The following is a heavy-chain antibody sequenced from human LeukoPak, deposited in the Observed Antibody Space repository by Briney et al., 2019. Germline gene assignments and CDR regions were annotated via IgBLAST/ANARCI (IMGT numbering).Heavy chain of an antibody. J-gene: IGHJ6*03. D-gene: IGHD5-18*01. CDR1: GGSISSSNW. CDR3: ASGGGPNPGIQLGLRDYYFYRHV. CDR2: IYHSGST. V-gene: IGHV4-4*02. Sequence: SETLSLTCAVSGGSISSSNWWRWVRQPPGRGLEWIGEIYHSGSTNYNPSLKSRVTISVDKSKNQFSLKLSSVTAADTAVYYCASGGGPNPGIQLGLRDYYFYRHVGGRGTTVSVSS.